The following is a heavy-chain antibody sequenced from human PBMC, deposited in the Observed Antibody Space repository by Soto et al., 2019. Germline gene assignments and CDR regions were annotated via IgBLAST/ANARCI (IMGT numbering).Heavy chain of an antibody. J-gene: IGHJ4*02. D-gene: IGHD4-17*01. V-gene: IGHV4-30-4*01. Sequence: SETLSLTCTFSGGSISSGDYYWSWIRQPPGKGLEWIGYIYYSGSTYYNPSLKSRVTISVDTSKNQFSLKLSSVTAADTAVYYCAREARVGTVTSNYYFDYWGQGTLVTVSS. CDR3: AREARVGTVTSNYYFDY. CDR1: GGSISSGDYY. CDR2: IYYSGST.